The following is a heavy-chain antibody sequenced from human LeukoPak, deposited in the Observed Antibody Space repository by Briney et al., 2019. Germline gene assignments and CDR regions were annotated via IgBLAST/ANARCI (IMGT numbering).Heavy chain of an antibody. V-gene: IGHV3-21*01. CDR3: ARETLVVVAATTRYNWFDP. CDR2: ISSSSSYI. CDR1: GFTFSSYS. Sequence: PGGSLRLSCAASGFTFSSYSMNWVRQAPGKGLEWVSSISSSSSYIYYADSVEGRFTISRDNAKNSLYLQMNSLRAEDTAVYYCARETLVVVAATTRYNWFDPWGQGTLVTVSS. D-gene: IGHD2-15*01. J-gene: IGHJ5*02.